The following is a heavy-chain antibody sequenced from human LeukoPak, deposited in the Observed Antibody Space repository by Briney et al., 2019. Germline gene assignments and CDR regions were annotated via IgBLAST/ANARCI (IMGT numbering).Heavy chain of an antibody. V-gene: IGHV4-31*11. J-gene: IGHJ5*02. D-gene: IGHD6-6*01. CDR2: IYYSGST. CDR3: ARETARVYNWFDP. CDR1: GGSFSGYY. Sequence: SETLSLTCAVYGGSFSGYYWSWIRQHPGKGLEWIGYIYYSGSTYYNPSLKSRVTISVDTSKNQFSLKLSSVTAADTAVYYCARETARVYNWFDPWGQGTLVTVSS.